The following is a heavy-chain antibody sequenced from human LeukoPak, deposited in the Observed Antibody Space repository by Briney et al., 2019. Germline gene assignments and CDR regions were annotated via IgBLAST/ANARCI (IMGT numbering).Heavy chain of an antibody. Sequence: GASVTVSCKASGGTFSSYAISWVRQAPGQGLEWMGWISAYNGNTNYAQKLQGRVTMTTDTSTSTAYMELRSLRSDDTAVYYCASSNQRGYSGYDLDYWGQGTLVTVSS. V-gene: IGHV1-18*01. CDR3: ASSNQRGYSGYDLDY. D-gene: IGHD5-12*01. CDR2: ISAYNGNT. J-gene: IGHJ4*02. CDR1: GGTFSSYA.